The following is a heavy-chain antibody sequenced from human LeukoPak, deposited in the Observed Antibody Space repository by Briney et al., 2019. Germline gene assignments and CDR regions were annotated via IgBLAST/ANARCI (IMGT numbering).Heavy chain of an antibody. CDR1: GFTFSSYS. V-gene: IGHV3-48*04. Sequence: PGGSLRLSCAASGFTFSSYSMNWVRQAPGKGLEWVSYISSSSSTIYYADSVKGRFTISRDNAKNSLYLQMNSLRAEDTALYHCARVRDYGDQDYYYYYMDVWGKGTTVTISS. CDR2: ISSSSSTI. D-gene: IGHD4-17*01. CDR3: ARVRDYGDQDYYYYYMDV. J-gene: IGHJ6*03.